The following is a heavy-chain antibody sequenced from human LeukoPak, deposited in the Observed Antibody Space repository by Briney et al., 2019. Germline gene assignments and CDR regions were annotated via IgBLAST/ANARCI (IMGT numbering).Heavy chain of an antibody. D-gene: IGHD3-16*02. CDR1: GGSISSSSYY. V-gene: IGHV4-39*07. CDR2: IYYSGST. J-gene: IGHJ4*02. CDR3: ARGLTVGSYRYRRGSFDY. Sequence: SETLSLTCTVSGGSISSSSYYWGWIRQPPGKGLEWIGSIYYSGSTYYNPSLKSRVTISVDTSKNQFSLKLSSVTAADTAAYYCARGLTVGSYRYRRGSFDYWGQGTLVTVSS.